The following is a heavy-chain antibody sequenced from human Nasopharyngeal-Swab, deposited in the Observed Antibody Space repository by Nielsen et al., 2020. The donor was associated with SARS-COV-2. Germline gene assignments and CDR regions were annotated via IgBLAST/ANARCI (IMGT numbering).Heavy chain of an antibody. J-gene: IGHJ6*01. Sequence: WLRQPPGKGLEWIWEIYHSGSTNYNPSLRSRVTISVDTSKNQFSLKLNSVTAADTAVYYCARCITVIQGGPYYYYFGMDVWGQGTTVTVSS. CDR3: ARCITVIQGGPYYYYFGMDV. D-gene: IGHD3-10*01. CDR2: IYHSGST. V-gene: IGHV4-4*02.